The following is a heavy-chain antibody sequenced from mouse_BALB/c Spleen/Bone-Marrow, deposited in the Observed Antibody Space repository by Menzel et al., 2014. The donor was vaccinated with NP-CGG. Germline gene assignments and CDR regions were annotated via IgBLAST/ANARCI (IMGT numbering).Heavy chain of an antibody. CDR1: GDSITSGY. Sequence: VQLQQSGPSLVKPSQTLSLTCSVTGDSITSGYWNWIRKFPGNKLEYMGYITYSGNTYYNPSLISRISITRDTSKNQYYLQLNSVTTEDAATYYCTRDYYGPWGQGTTLTVSS. J-gene: IGHJ2*01. D-gene: IGHD1-2*01. CDR3: TRDYYGP. CDR2: ITYSGNT. V-gene: IGHV3-8*02.